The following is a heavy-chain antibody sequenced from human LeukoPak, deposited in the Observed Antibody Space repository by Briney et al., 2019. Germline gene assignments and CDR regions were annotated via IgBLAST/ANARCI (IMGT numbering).Heavy chain of an antibody. D-gene: IGHD1-26*01. CDR3: AKVQERDAFDI. CDR1: GFTFSNYA. CDR2: ISGSGGST. V-gene: IGHV3-23*01. J-gene: IGHJ3*02. Sequence: PGGSLRLSCVASGFTFSNYAMSWVRQAPGKWLEWVSAISGSGGSTCYADSVKGRFTISRDNSKNTLYLQMNSLRAEDTAVYYCAKVQERDAFDIWGQGTMVTVSS.